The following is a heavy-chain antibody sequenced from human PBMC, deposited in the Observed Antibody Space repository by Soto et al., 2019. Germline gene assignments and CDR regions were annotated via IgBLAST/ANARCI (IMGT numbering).Heavy chain of an antibody. CDR1: GFTFSSYG. D-gene: IGHD3-22*01. J-gene: IGHJ4*02. V-gene: IGHV3-30*18. Sequence: GGSLRLSCAASGFTFSSYGMHWVRQAPGKGLEWVAVISYDGSNKYYADSVKGRFTISRDNSKNTLYLQMNSLRAEDTAVYYCAKDPAKRDGAMYYYDRSGYFYYWGQGTLVTGSS. CDR3: AKDPAKRDGAMYYYDRSGYFYY. CDR2: ISYDGSNK.